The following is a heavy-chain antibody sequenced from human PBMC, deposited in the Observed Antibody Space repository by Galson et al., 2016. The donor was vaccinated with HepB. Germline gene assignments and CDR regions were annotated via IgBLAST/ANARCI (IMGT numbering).Heavy chain of an antibody. CDR1: GDSISNNY. V-gene: IGHV4-59*01. CDR3: ARGNMLRGVPADS. CDR2: IYYSRST. D-gene: IGHD3-10*01. Sequence: ETLSLTCTVSGDSISNNYWSWIRQPPGKGLEYIAYIYYSRSTDYNPSLKSRVTISVDTSKNEFSLSLTSVTPADTAVYYCARGNMLRGVPADSWGQGTLVTVSS. J-gene: IGHJ4*02.